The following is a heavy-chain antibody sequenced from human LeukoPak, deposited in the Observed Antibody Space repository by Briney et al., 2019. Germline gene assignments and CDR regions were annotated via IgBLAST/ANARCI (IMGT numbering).Heavy chain of an antibody. CDR2: INPNPNSGVT. Sequence: ASVKVSCKASGYAFTGSYVHWVRQAPGQGLERMGWINPNPNSGVTNYAQKFQGRDTMTRDTSISTAYMELSRLTSDDTAVYYCARAPEYSTAWPYKNWFDPWGQGTLVTVSS. J-gene: IGHJ5*02. D-gene: IGHD6-6*01. CDR3: ARAPEYSTAWPYKNWFDP. CDR1: GYAFTGSY. V-gene: IGHV1-2*02.